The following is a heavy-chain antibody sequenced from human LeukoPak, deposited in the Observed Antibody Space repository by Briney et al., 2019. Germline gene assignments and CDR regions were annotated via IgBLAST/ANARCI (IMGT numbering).Heavy chain of an antibody. CDR1: GGSISSTSYY. CDR2: IYAGGST. CDR3: ARDIDGSPGYYYMDV. V-gene: IGHV4-61*02. D-gene: IGHD1-26*01. Sequence: SETLSLTCTVSGGSISSTSYYWGWIRQPAGKGLEWIGRIYAGGSTNYNVSLKSRVTISRDTSKNQFSLKLSSLTAADTAVYYCARDIDGSPGYYYMDVWGKGTTVTISS. J-gene: IGHJ6*03.